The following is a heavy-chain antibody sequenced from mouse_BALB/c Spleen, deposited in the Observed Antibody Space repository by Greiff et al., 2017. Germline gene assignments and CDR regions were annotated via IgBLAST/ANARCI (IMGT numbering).Heavy chain of an antibody. CDR3: ARRRGNYRDDFDY. CDR1: GFAFSSYD. Sequence: EVQVVESGGGLVKPGGSLKLSCAASGFAFSSYDMSWVRQTPEKRLEWVAYISSGGGSTYYPDTVKGRFTISRDNAKNTLYLQMSSLKSEDTAMYYCARRRGNYRDDFDYWGQGTTLTVSS. V-gene: IGHV5-12-1*01. J-gene: IGHJ2*01. D-gene: IGHD2-1*01. CDR2: ISSGGGST.